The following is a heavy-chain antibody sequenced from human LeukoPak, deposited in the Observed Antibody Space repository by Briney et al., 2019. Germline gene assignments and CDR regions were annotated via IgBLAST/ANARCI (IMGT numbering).Heavy chain of an antibody. D-gene: IGHD3-10*01. Sequence: SETLSLTCTVSGGSISGYYWSWIRQSPGKGLECIGYIHYSGSTNYNPSLKSRVTISVDTSKNQFSLKLKSVTAADTAVYYCARGGYYGWGNDFRFDPWGQGTLVTVSS. J-gene: IGHJ5*02. CDR3: ARGGYYGWGNDFRFDP. CDR2: IHYSGST. CDR1: GGSISGYY. V-gene: IGHV4-59*01.